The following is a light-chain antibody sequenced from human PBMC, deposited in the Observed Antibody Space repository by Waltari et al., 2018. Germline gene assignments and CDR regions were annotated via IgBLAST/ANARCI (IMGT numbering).Light chain of an antibody. CDR1: TGAVTSGHY. CDR2: ATH. J-gene: IGLJ3*02. Sequence: QAVVTQEPSLTVSPGGTVTLTCGSSTGAVTSGHYPFWFQQKPGQAPGTLFYATHNKHSWTPARFSGSLLGGKAALTLSGAQPEDEAEYYCLLSYSGLRVFGEGTKLTVL. CDR3: LLSYSGLRV. V-gene: IGLV7-46*01.